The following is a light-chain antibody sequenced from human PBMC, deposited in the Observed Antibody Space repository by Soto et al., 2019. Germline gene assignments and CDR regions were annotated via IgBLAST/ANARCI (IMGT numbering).Light chain of an antibody. V-gene: IGLV1-44*01. CDR3: AAWDDSLNGYV. Sequence: QSVLTQPPSASGTPGQRVTLTCSGGGSNIGGNAVNWYQQLPGTAPKLLIYTNDQRPSGVPDRFSASKSGTSASLAISGLQSEDEADYYCAAWDDSLNGYVFGTGTKVTVL. J-gene: IGLJ1*01. CDR1: GSNIGGNA. CDR2: TND.